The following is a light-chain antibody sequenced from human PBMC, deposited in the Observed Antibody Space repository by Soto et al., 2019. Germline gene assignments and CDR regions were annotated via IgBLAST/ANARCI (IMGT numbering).Light chain of an antibody. J-gene: IGKJ1*01. V-gene: IGKV1-5*03. CDR3: QHYNTYPWT. CDR1: QSISSW. Sequence: DIQMTQSPSTLSASIGDRVTISCRASQSISSWLAWFQQKPGKAPNLLIYKASTLRSRLPSRFSGSGSGTEFTLTISNLQPDDSATYYCQHYNTYPWTLGQGTKVEIK. CDR2: KAS.